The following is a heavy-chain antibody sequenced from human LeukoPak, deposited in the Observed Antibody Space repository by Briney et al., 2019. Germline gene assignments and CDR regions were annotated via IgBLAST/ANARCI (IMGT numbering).Heavy chain of an antibody. J-gene: IGHJ3*01. CDR3: ARGLKNAFDV. Sequence: GSLRHSCATSGFTFSIYRMSCVLQALEKGLEWVANIKQDGSEKYYVDSVKGRFSISRYNEKKSLYLQMNRLRAEGMAVYYCARGLKNAFDVWGPGTMGTVSS. V-gene: IGHV3-7*01. CDR2: IKQDGSEK. CDR1: GFTFSIYR.